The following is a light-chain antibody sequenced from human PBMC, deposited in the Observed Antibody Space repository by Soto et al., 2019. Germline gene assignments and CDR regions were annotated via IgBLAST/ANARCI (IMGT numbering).Light chain of an antibody. J-gene: IGKJ2*01. CDR3: QQYNNLAYT. V-gene: IGKV3-15*01. CDR2: GAS. CDR1: QSVSSN. Sequence: EIVMTQSPATLSVSPGERAALSCRASQSVSSNFAWYQQKPGQAPRLLIYGASTRATGIPARFSGSGSGTEFTITISSLKSEDFAVYYCQQYNNLAYTFGQGTKLEI.